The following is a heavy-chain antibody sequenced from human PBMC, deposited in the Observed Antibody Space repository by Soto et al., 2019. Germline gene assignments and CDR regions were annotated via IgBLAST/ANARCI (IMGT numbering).Heavy chain of an antibody. CDR2: INYIGSA. V-gene: IGHV4-31*03. D-gene: IGHD1-26*01. CDR3: ASVLLVEPTEYHS. CDR1: GGSISSGGYY. Sequence: PSETLSLTCTVSGGSISSGGYYWSWIRQHPGKGLEWIGYINYIGSAYYHPSLKSRVTISVDTSRNQFSLKLTSVTAADTAVYYCASVLLVEPTEYHSWGQGNLVTVSS. J-gene: IGHJ4*02.